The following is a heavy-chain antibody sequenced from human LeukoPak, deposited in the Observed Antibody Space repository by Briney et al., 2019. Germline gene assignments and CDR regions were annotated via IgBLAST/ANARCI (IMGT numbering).Heavy chain of an antibody. CDR3: ARKPAGFDP. D-gene: IGHD1-14*01. J-gene: IGHJ5*02. CDR2: ISGSGAGT. V-gene: IGHV3-23*01. CDR1: AFTFYTDA. Sequence: GGSLRLSCVASAFTFYTDAMAWVRQAPGKGLEWVSSISGSGAGTYYADSVKGRFTISRGNSKNTLYLQMNSLRPDDTAIYYCARKPAGFDPWGQGTLVTVSS.